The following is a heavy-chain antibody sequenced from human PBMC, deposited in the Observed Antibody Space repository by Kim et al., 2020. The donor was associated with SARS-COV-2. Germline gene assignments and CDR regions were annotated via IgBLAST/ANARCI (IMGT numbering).Heavy chain of an antibody. CDR1: GFTFGSYA. V-gene: IGHV3-23*01. D-gene: IGHD1-1*01. Sequence: GGSLRLSCAASGFTFGSYAMSWVRQAPGKGLEWVSAISGSGGTTYYADPVKGRFTISRDNSKNTLYLQMNSLRAEDTAVYECARLPDGYNLYYFEYWGQGTLVTVSS. CDR3: ARLPDGYNLYYFEY. CDR2: ISGSGGTT. J-gene: IGHJ4*02.